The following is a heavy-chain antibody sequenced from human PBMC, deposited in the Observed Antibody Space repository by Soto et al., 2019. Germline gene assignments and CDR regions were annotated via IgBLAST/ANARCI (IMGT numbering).Heavy chain of an antibody. Sequence: QVQLQESGPGLVKPSETLSLTCTVSGGSISSYYWSWIRQPPGKGLEWIGYIYYTGSTNYNPSLKSRATRTADGSKTQFSLKLRSGAAAGPAVYYCARLRTHNRCDPGGQGSLVTLS. CDR1: GGSISSYY. CDR3: ARLRTHNRCDP. V-gene: IGHV4-59*08. J-gene: IGHJ5*02. CDR2: IYYTGST.